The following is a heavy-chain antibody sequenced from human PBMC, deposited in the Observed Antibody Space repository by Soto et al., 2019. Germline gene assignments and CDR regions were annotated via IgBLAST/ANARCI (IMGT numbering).Heavy chain of an antibody. CDR3: ARAQSSYNWNYVWWFDP. V-gene: IGHV1-18*01. J-gene: IGHJ5*02. CDR1: GYTFTSYG. CDR2: ISAYNGNT. D-gene: IGHD1-7*01. Sequence: QVQLVQSGAEVKKPGASVKVSCKASGYTFTSYGTSWVRQAPGQGLEWMGWISAYNGNTNYAQKLQGRVTMTTDTSTSTAYMELRSLRSDDTAVYYCARAQSSYNWNYVWWFDPWGQGTLVTVSS.